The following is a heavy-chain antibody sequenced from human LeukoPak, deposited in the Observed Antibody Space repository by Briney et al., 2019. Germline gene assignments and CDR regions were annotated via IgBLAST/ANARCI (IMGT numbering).Heavy chain of an antibody. CDR2: VSGSGSTV. CDR3: VRQFAS. CDR1: GFTFSDHI. V-gene: IGHV3-48*01. Sequence: GGSLRLSCAASGFTFSDHIMNWVRQLPGKRLEWVAYVSGSGSTVYYADSVKGRFTITRDNGKSSLYLQMNSLRVEDTALYYCVRQFASWGQGTLVTVSS. J-gene: IGHJ4*02.